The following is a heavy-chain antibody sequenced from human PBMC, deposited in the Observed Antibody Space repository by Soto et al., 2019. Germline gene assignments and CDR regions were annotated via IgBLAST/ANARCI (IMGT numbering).Heavy chain of an antibody. CDR1: GFTVSNAW. J-gene: IGHJ6*02. V-gene: IGHV3-15*07. D-gene: IGHD5-18*01. CDR3: TTDRAGYSYGYYYYYGMDV. CDR2: IKSKTDGGTT. Sequence: GGSLRLSCAASGFTVSNAWMNWVRQAPGKGLEWVGRIKSKTDGGTTDYAAPVKGRFTISRDDSKNTLYLQMNSLKTEDTAVYYCTTDRAGYSYGYYYYYGMDVWGQGTTVTVSS.